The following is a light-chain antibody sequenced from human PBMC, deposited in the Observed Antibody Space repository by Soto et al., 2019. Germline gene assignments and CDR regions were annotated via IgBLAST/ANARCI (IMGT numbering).Light chain of an antibody. Sequence: QSVLTQPPSVSGAPGQRVTISCTGSSSNIGAGYDVHWYQQLPGTAPKLLIYGNSNRPSGVPDRFSCSKSGTSASLAITGLQAEDEADYCCQAYDSSLSALFGGGTKLTVL. CDR2: GNS. V-gene: IGLV1-40*01. CDR1: SSNIGAGYD. CDR3: QAYDSSLSAL. J-gene: IGLJ3*02.